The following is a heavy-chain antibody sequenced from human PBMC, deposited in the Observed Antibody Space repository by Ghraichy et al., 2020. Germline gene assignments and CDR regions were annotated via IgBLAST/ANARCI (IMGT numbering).Heavy chain of an antibody. J-gene: IGHJ3*01. CDR1: GDSITNHY. CDR2: IYYRGST. V-gene: IGHV4-59*11. CDR3: ARERWLSPTAFDL. Sequence: SETLSLTCSVSGDSITNHYWSWIRQPPGKGLEWIAFIYYRGSTSYNPSLKSRVTISVDTFKKQIFLRLSSVTAADTAVYYCARERWLSPTAFDLWGQGTLVTVSS. D-gene: IGHD6-19*01.